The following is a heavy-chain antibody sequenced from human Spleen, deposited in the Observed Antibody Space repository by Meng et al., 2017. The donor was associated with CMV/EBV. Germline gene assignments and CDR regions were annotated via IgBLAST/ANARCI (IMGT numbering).Heavy chain of an antibody. J-gene: IGHJ3*02. CDR1: GFTFSSYS. CDR2: INGGGRTI. D-gene: IGHD3-22*01. V-gene: IGHV3-48*04. CDR3: ARGKYDSSGYWVLDAFDI. Sequence: GGSLRLSCEASGFTFSSYSMNWVRQAPGKGLEWVSYINGGGRTIYYADLVKGRLTISRDNAKNSLDLQMNILRAEDTALYYCARGKYDSSGYWVLDAFDIWGQGTMVTVSS.